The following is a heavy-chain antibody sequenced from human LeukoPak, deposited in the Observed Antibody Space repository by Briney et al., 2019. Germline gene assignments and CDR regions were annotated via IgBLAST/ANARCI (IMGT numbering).Heavy chain of an antibody. CDR3: ARAYSSGWYGY. J-gene: IGHJ4*02. CDR2: ISVSGGST. V-gene: IGHV3-23*01. D-gene: IGHD6-19*01. CDR1: GFTFSSYA. Sequence: PGGSLRLSCAASGFTFSSYAMTWARQAPGKGLEWVSAISVSGGSTYYAGSVKGRFTISRDNSKNTLYLQMNSLTAEDTAVYYCARAYSSGWYGYWGKGALVTVSS.